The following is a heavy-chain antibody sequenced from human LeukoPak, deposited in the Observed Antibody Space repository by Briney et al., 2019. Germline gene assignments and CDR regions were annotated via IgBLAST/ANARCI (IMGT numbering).Heavy chain of an antibody. CDR1: GFTFSSYW. CDR3: VRGHLWLEN. CDR2: INHNGNVN. Sequence: GGSLRLSCAASGFTFSSYWMNWARQAPGKGLEWVASINHNGNVNYYVDSVKGRFTISRDNAKNSVYLQMDSLRAEETAVYSCVRGHLWLENWGQGTLVTVSS. V-gene: IGHV3-7*03. J-gene: IGHJ4*02. D-gene: IGHD3-3*02.